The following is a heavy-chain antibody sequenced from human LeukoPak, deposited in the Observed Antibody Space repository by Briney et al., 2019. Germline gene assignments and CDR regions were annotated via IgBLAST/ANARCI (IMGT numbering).Heavy chain of an antibody. D-gene: IGHD4-11*01. J-gene: IGHJ4*02. Sequence: GGSLRLSCAASGFTFSSYWMSWVRPAPGKGLEWVANIKQDGSEKYYVDSVKGRFTISRDNAKNSLYLQMNSLRAEDTAVYYCAKDRSTTVSNTLVYLDYWGQGTLVTVSS. CDR1: GFTFSSYW. CDR3: AKDRSTTVSNTLVYLDY. V-gene: IGHV3-7*03. CDR2: IKQDGSEK.